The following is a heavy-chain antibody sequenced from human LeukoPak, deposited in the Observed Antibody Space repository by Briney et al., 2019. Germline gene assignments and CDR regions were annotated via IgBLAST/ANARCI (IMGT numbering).Heavy chain of an antibody. Sequence: PSETLSLTCAVSGGSISSSNCWSWVRQPPGKGLEWIGQIYHSGSTTYNPSLKSRVTISVDKSKNQFSLKLNSVTAADTAVYYCARGRQRYSSSFVPFDPWGQGTLVTVSS. V-gene: IGHV4-4*02. D-gene: IGHD6-13*01. CDR1: GGSISSSNC. J-gene: IGHJ5*02. CDR3: ARGRQRYSSSFVPFDP. CDR2: IYHSGST.